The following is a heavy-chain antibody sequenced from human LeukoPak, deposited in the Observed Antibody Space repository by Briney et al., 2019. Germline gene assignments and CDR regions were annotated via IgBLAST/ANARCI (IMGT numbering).Heavy chain of an antibody. CDR3: AREQIAAAGPYYYYGMDV. Sequence: LRASVKVSCRASGYTFTGYYMHWVRRAPGQGLEWMGWINPNSGGTNYAQKFQGWVTMTRDTSISTAYMELSRLRSDDTAVYYCAREQIAAAGPYYYYGMDVWGKGTTVTVSS. J-gene: IGHJ6*04. V-gene: IGHV1-2*04. CDR1: GYTFTGYY. CDR2: INPNSGGT. D-gene: IGHD6-13*01.